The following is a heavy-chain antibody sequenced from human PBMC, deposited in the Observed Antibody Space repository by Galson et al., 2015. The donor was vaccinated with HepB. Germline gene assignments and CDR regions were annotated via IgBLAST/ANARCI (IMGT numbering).Heavy chain of an antibody. J-gene: IGHJ4*02. D-gene: IGHD3-22*01. V-gene: IGHV3-21*01. CDR2: ISSSSGYI. CDR3: AIYDSSGYYTAVDY. Sequence: SLRLSCAASGFTFSSYSMNWVRQAPGKGLEWVSSISSSSGYIYYADSVKGRFTISRDNAKNSLYLQMNSLRAEDTAVYYCAIYDSSGYYTAVDYWGQGTLVTVSS. CDR1: GFTFSSYS.